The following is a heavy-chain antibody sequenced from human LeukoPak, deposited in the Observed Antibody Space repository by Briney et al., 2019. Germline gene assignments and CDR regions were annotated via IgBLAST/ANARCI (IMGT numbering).Heavy chain of an antibody. V-gene: IGHV3-21*01. D-gene: IGHD5-12*01. Sequence: GGSLRLSCAASAFSLNAYNMNWVRQAPGKGLEWVSSISYTGTYIYYADSVKGRFTISRDNAKNSLYLQMNSLRAEDTAVYYCAREGGYSGYAYFDYWGQGTLVTVSS. CDR2: ISYTGTYI. J-gene: IGHJ4*02. CDR1: AFSLNAYN. CDR3: AREGGYSGYAYFDY.